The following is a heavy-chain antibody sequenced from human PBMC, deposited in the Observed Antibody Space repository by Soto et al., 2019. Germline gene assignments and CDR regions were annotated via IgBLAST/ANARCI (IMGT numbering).Heavy chain of an antibody. CDR1: GGSISSSSYY. D-gene: IGHD2-21*02. J-gene: IGHJ4*02. Sequence: LSLTCTVSGGSISSSSYYWGWIRQPPGKGLEWIGSIYYSGSTYYNPSLKSRVTISVDTSKNQFSLKLSSVTAADTAVYYCARSIVVVTALDYWGQGTLVTVSS. CDR3: ARSIVVVTALDY. V-gene: IGHV4-39*01. CDR2: IYYSGST.